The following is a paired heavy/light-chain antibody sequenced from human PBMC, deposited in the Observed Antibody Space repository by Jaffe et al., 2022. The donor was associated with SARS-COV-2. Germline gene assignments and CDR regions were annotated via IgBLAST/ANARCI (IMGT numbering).Light chain of an antibody. CDR3: QQSYTTPRT. J-gene: IGKJ1*01. Sequence: DIQMTQSPSSLSASVGDRVTITCRASQYIGNYLHWHQQKPGKAPKLLIYAASSLQSGVPSRFSGSGSGTDFSLTINSLQPEDFATYYCQQSYTTPRTFGQGTKVEIK. V-gene: IGKV1-39*01. CDR1: QYIGNY. CDR2: AAS.
Heavy chain of an antibody. CDR3: AREGRGEETSMVLAFDY. CDR2: ISRSGRDI. V-gene: IGHV3-21*01. J-gene: IGHJ4*02. D-gene: IGHD5-18*01. CDR1: GFSLGSFS. Sequence: EVQLVESGGGLVKPGGSLRLSCAASGFSLGSFSMNWVRQAPGKGLEWVSSISRSGRDIFYADSVRGRFTISRDSAKNSLYLQMNSLRADDTAVYYCAREGRGEETSMVLAFDYWGQGTLVTVSS.